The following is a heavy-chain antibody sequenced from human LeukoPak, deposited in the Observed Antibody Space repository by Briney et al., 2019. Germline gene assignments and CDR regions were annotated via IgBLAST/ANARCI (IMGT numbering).Heavy chain of an antibody. Sequence: GGSLRLSCTASGFTFSDAWVTWVRQAPGKGLEWVGRIRSKTSGGTTDYAAPVNGRFTISRGDSKNTIFLQMNSLKTEDTAVYYCNTFNWNSPFDYWGQGTLVTVSS. J-gene: IGHJ4*02. V-gene: IGHV3-15*01. CDR3: NTFNWNSPFDY. CDR2: IRSKTSGGTT. D-gene: IGHD1-20*01. CDR1: GFTFSDAW.